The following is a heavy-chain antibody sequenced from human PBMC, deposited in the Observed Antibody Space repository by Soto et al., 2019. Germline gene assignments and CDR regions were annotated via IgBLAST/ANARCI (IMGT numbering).Heavy chain of an antibody. CDR1: GFTFRTYA. Sequence: GGSLRLSCTASGFTFRTYAMTWFRQSPGKGLEWVSAISGSGSTFYANSVKGRFTISRDNSRNTVSLQMHSLRAEDSAIYYCAKEKDYDFVVPASRNSDFDYWGQGTLVTVSS. CDR2: ISGSGST. V-gene: IGHV3-23*01. D-gene: IGHD3-16*01. CDR3: AKEKDYDFVVPASRNSDFDY. J-gene: IGHJ4*02.